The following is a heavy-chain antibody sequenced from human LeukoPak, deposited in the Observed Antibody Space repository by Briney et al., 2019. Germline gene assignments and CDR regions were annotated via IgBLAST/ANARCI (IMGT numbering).Heavy chain of an antibody. CDR3: ARGTMTTVTYYFDY. D-gene: IGHD4-17*01. J-gene: IGHJ4*02. CDR1: GGSISSSYYY. V-gene: IGHV4-39*07. CDR2: IYYSGST. Sequence: SETLSLTCTVSGGSISSSYYYWGWIRQPPGKGLEWIGTIYYSGSTNYNPSLKSRVTISVDTSKNQFSLKLSSVTAADTAVYYCARGTMTTVTYYFDYWGQGTLVTVSS.